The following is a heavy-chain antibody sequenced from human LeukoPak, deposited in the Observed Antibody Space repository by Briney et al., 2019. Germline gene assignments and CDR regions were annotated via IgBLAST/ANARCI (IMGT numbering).Heavy chain of an antibody. CDR3: AREGATGTTPWFDP. J-gene: IGHJ5*02. Sequence: PSETLSLTCTVSGDSINSGSFFWTWIRQSAGKGLEWIGRISTKESTNSNPTLKSRVTISADTSKNEFSLKLSSVTAADTAVYYCAREGATGTTPWFDPWGQGTLVTVSS. CDR2: ISTKEST. D-gene: IGHD1-7*01. V-gene: IGHV4-61*02. CDR1: GDSINSGSFF.